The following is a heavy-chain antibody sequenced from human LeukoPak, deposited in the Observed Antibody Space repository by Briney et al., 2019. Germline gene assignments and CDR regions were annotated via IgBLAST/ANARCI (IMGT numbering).Heavy chain of an antibody. CDR1: GHRLSEVS. D-gene: IGHD3-3*01. Sequence: ASIKVSCKVSGHRLSEVSMQWVRQAPGKGLECLGGFDPEEAKTVYAQKFQGRVTMTEDSSTDTAYLELTSLRSDDTAVYYCATRSGDFWSGFVDWGQGTPVTVSS. CDR2: FDPEEAKT. J-gene: IGHJ1*01. V-gene: IGHV1-24*01. CDR3: ATRSGDFWSGFVD.